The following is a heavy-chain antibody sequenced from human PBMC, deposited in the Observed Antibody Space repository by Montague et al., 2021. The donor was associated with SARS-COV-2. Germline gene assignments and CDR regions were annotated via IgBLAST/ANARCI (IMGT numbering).Heavy chain of an antibody. V-gene: IGHV4-34*01. CDR1: GGSFSDYQ. D-gene: IGHD6-13*01. CDR3: ARGAPGT. Sequence: SETLSLTCAVYGGSFSDYQWTWIRQSPGKGLEWIGQINDRGTTKYNPSLKSRVTLLVDPSKKQFSLKLTSVTAADTAVYHCARGAPGTWGQGTRVTVSS. CDR2: INDRGTT. J-gene: IGHJ5*02.